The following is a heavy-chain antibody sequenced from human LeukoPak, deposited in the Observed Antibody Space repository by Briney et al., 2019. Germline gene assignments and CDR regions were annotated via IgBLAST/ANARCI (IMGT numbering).Heavy chain of an antibody. CDR1: GFTFSTYA. CDR2: ISGGGGST. Sequence: GGSLRLSCAASGFTFSTYAMSWVRQAPGKGLEWVSGISGGGGSTYYADSVKGRFTISRDNSKNTLFLQMNSLRPEDTAVYYCARDLKTAMDYFDYWGQGALVTVSS. D-gene: IGHD2-2*01. V-gene: IGHV3-23*01. CDR3: ARDLKTAMDYFDY. J-gene: IGHJ4*02.